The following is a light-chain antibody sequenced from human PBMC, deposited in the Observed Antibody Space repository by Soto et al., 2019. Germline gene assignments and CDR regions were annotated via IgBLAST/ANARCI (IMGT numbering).Light chain of an antibody. Sequence: EIVLTQSPGTLSLSPGERATLSCRASQRVSSGYVAWYQQKPGQAPRLLIYDTSNRATGIPARFSGSGSGTDFTLTISRLEPEDFAVYYCQRQSNWWTFGQGTKVDIK. J-gene: IGKJ1*01. CDR3: QRQSNWWT. CDR1: QRVSSGY. CDR2: DTS. V-gene: IGKV3D-20*02.